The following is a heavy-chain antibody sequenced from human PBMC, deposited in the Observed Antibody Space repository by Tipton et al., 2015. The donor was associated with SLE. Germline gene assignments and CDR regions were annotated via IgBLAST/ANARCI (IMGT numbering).Heavy chain of an antibody. D-gene: IGHD1-26*01. CDR1: GGSISSSSYY. CDR3: ARPEGSGSINPFDI. Sequence: TLSLTCTVSGGSISSSSYYWGWIRQPPGKGLEWIGSIYYSGSTYYNPSLKSRVTISVDTSKNQFSLKLSSVTAADTAVYYCARPEGSGSINPFDIWGQGTMVTVSS. J-gene: IGHJ3*02. CDR2: IYYSGST. V-gene: IGHV4-39*01.